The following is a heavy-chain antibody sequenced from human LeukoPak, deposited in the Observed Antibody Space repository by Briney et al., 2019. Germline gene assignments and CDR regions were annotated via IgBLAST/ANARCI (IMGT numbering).Heavy chain of an antibody. Sequence: GGSLRLSCAASGFTFSSYGMHWVRQAPGKGLEWVAVISYDGSNKYYADSVKGRFTISRDNSKNTLYLQMNSLRAEDTAVYYCARPIAVAGPIFDYWGQGTLVTVSS. J-gene: IGHJ4*02. CDR3: ARPIAVAGPIFDY. V-gene: IGHV3-30*03. D-gene: IGHD6-19*01. CDR2: ISYDGSNK. CDR1: GFTFSSYG.